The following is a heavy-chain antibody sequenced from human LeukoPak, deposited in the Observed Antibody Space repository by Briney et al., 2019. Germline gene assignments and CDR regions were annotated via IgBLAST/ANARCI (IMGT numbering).Heavy chain of an antibody. CDR3: ARAPTPYYYDSSGYGDY. CDR2: INWNGGST. Sequence: GGSLRLSCAASGFTFDDYGMSWVRQAPGKGLVWVSGINWNGGSTGYADSVKGRFTISRDNAKNSLYLQMNSLRAEDTALYYCARAPTPYYYDSSGYGDYWGQGTLVTVSS. CDR1: GFTFDDYG. J-gene: IGHJ4*02. V-gene: IGHV3-20*04. D-gene: IGHD3-22*01.